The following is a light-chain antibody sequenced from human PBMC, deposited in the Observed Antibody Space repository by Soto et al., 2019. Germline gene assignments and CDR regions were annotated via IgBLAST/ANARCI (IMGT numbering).Light chain of an antibody. V-gene: IGKV1-39*01. CDR1: QAIRTA. CDR2: AAY. J-gene: IGKJ1*01. CDR3: QQSYSTPA. Sequence: IQLTQSPSSLSASVGDRVTIPCRASQAIRTARGWYQQKPGKAPKLLIYAAYSLQSGVPSRFRGRGSGTYFTLTISSLQPEDVATYYCQQSYSTPAFGQRTKVDIK.